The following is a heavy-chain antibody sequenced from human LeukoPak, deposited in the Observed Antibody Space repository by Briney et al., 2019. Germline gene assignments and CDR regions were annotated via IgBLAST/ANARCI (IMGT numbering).Heavy chain of an antibody. CDR2: IYYSGST. J-gene: IGHJ3*02. V-gene: IGHV4-59*08. D-gene: IGHD3-3*01. CDR3: ARGRFLEWLYHDAFDI. Sequence: SETLSLTCTVSGGSIRSYYWSWIRQPPGKGLEWIGYIYYSGSTNYNPSLKSRVTISVDTSKNQFSLKLSSVTAADTAVYYCARGRFLEWLYHDAFDIWGQGTMVTVSS. CDR1: GGSIRSYY.